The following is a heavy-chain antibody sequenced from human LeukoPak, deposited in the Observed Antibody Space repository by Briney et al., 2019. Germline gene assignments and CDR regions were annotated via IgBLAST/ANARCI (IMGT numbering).Heavy chain of an antibody. CDR3: ARCNGFWSGYWFDP. D-gene: IGHD3-3*01. CDR1: GGSISIGGYS. CDR2: IYTSGST. J-gene: IGHJ5*02. Sequence: SQTLSLTCAVSGGSISIGGYSWSWIRQPAGKGLEWIGRIYTSGSTNYNPSLKSRVTMSVDTSKNQFSLKLSSVTAADTAVYYCARCNGFWSGYWFDPWGQGTLVTVSS. V-gene: IGHV4-61*02.